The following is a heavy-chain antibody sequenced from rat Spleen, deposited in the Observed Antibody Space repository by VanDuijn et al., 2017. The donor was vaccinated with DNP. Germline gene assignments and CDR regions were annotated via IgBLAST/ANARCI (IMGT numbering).Heavy chain of an antibody. V-gene: IGHV5-22*01. CDR2: ISYEGSST. J-gene: IGHJ1*01. CDR3: ARQSNYDWYFDF. CDR1: GFTFSDYY. Sequence: EVQLVESGGGLVQPGRSLKLSCAASGFTFSDYYMAWVRQAPKKGLEWVASISYEGSSTYYGDSVKGRFTISRDNAKSTLYLQMNSLRSEDTATYYCARQSNYDWYFDFWGPGTMVTVSS.